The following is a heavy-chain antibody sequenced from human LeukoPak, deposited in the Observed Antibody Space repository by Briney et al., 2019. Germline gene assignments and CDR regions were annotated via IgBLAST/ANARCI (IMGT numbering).Heavy chain of an antibody. CDR1: GGSFSGYY. V-gene: IGHV4-34*01. CDR3: ARDDSSGYSHFDY. CDR2: INHSGST. Sequence: NPSETLSLTCAVYGGSFSGYYWSWIRQPPVKGLEWIGEINHSGSTNYNPSLKSRVTISVDTSKNQFSLKLSSVTAADTAVYYCARDDSSGYSHFDYWGQGTLVTVSS. D-gene: IGHD3-22*01. J-gene: IGHJ4*02.